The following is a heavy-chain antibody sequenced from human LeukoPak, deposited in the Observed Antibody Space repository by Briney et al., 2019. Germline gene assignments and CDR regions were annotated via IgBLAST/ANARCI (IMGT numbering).Heavy chain of an antibody. CDR2: INSPGDNT. J-gene: IGHJ6*04. Sequence: PGGSLRLSCEVSGFTFRSYWMYWVRQAPGKGLVWVSQINSPGDNTNHADSVEGRFTISRDNAQNTLYLQMNTLRPADTAVYYCTRGGAKVRGLSTGMDVRGRGTTVTVSS. V-gene: IGHV3-74*01. CDR3: TRGGAKVRGLSTGMDV. D-gene: IGHD3-10*01. CDR1: GFTFRSYW.